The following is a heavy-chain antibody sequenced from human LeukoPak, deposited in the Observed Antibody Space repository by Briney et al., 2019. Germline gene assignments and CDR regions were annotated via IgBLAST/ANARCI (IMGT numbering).Heavy chain of an antibody. J-gene: IGHJ4*02. CDR2: IIPILGIA. V-gene: IGHV1-69*04. CDR3: ALDGSGSYAGHY. Sequence: ASVKVSCKASGYTLISYAISWVRQAPGQGLEWMGRIIPILGIANYAQKFQGRVTITADESTSTAYMELSSLRSEDTAVYYCALDGSGSYAGHYWGQGTLVTVSS. CDR1: GYTLISYA. D-gene: IGHD3-10*01.